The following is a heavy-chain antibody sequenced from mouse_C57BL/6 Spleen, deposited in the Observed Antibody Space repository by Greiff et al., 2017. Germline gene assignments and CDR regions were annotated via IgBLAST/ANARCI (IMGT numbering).Heavy chain of an antibody. J-gene: IGHJ4*01. Sequence: EVKLMESGGGLVQPGGSMKLSCVASGFTFSNYWMNWVRQSPEKGLEWVAQIRLKSDNYATHYAESVKGRFTISRDDSKSSVYLQMNNLRAEDTGIYYCTPIYYDYDAMDYWGQGTSVTVSS. D-gene: IGHD2-4*01. V-gene: IGHV6-3*01. CDR2: IRLKSDNYAT. CDR1: GFTFSNYW. CDR3: TPIYYDYDAMDY.